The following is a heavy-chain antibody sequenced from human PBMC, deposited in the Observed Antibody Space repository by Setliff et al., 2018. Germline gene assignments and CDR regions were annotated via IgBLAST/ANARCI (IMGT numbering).Heavy chain of an antibody. V-gene: IGHV4-39*07. J-gene: IGHJ3*02. CDR1: GGSISSSSYY. CDR2: IHYSGST. D-gene: IGHD1-26*01. Sequence: NPSLTCTVSGGSISSSSYYWGWIRQPPGKGLEWIGSIHYSGSTYYNPSLKSRVTISIDTSKNQFSLKLSSVTAADTAVYYCARGGDSGSYFLANHDAFDIWGQGTMVTVSS. CDR3: ARGGDSGSYFLANHDAFDI.